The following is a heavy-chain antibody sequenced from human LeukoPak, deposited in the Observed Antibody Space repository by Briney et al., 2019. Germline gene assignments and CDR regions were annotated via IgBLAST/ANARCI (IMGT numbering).Heavy chain of an antibody. CDR2: IHSGGST. D-gene: IGHD3-22*01. CDR3: ARDPSGLDYDSSGDY. J-gene: IGHJ4*02. CDR1: GGSISSGSYY. V-gene: IGHV4-61*02. Sequence: SETLSLTCTVSGGSISSGSYYWSWIRQPAGKGLEWIGRIHSGGSTTYNPSLKSRVTISGDRSKNQFSLKLSSVTAADTAVYYCARDPSGLDYDSSGDYWGQGALVTVSS.